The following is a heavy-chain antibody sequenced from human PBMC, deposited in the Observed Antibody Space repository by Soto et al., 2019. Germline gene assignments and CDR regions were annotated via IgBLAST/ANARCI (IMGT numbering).Heavy chain of an antibody. CDR3: ARSDSSSWYVKYYFDY. D-gene: IGHD6-13*01. Sequence: PGGSLRLSCAASGFTFSSYWMHWVRQAPGKGLVWVSRINSDGSSTSYADSVKGRFTISRDNAKNTLYLQMNSLRAEDTAVYYCARSDSSSWYVKYYFDYWGQGTLVTVSS. J-gene: IGHJ4*02. V-gene: IGHV3-74*01. CDR2: INSDGSST. CDR1: GFTFSSYW.